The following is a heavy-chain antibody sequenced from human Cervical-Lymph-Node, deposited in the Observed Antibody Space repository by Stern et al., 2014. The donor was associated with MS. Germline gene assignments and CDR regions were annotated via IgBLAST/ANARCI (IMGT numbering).Heavy chain of an antibody. J-gene: IGHJ4*02. D-gene: IGHD2-15*01. CDR1: GFSVTTAGVG. CDR2: IYWDADK. V-gene: IGHV2-5*02. Sequence: QVTLKESGPTPVKPTQTVTLTCTLSGFSVTTAGVGVGWIRQPPGKALEWLALIYWDADKLYSPSLKNRLTITKDTSKNQVVLTMTNVDPVDTATYYCAHSRVKYCRGGTCYSSLFDYWGQGTLVTVSS. CDR3: AHSRVKYCRGGTCYSSLFDY.